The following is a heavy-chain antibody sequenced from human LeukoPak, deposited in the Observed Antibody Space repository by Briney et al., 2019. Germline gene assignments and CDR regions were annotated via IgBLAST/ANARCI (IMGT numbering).Heavy chain of an antibody. CDR1: GYTFSKYA. CDR3: ARASAAAKHYYYYYYMDV. D-gene: IGHD2-2*01. CDR2: INTKTGNP. V-gene: IGHV7-4-1*02. Sequence: ASVTVSCKASGYTFSKYAVNWVRQAPGQGLEGMGWINTKTGNPTYAPGFTRRVVFSLDTSVSTAYLQISSLNAEDTAVYYCARASAAAKHYYYYYYMDVWGKGTTVTVSS. J-gene: IGHJ6*03.